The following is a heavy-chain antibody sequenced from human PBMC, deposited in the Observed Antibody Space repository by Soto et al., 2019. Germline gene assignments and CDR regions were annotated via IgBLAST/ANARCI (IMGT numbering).Heavy chain of an antibody. CDR1: GFSFSKAW. CDR3: TTDPRKGTAPFLDY. V-gene: IGHV3-15*01. J-gene: IGHJ4*02. Sequence: EVQLVESGGGLVKPGGSLRLSCAASGFSFSKAWMSWVRQAPGKGLEWVGRIKSKTDGGTTDYAAPVKGRFTISRDDSKNKLYLQMNSRKTEDTAVYYCTTDPRKGTAPFLDYWGQGTLVTVSS. D-gene: IGHD1-7*01. CDR2: IKSKTDGGTT.